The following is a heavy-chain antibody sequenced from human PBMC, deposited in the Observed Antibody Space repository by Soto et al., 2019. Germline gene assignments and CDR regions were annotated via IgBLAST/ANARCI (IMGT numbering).Heavy chain of an antibody. J-gene: IGHJ4*01. CDR3: ARVGAWYGEEDN. D-gene: IGHD3-10*01. CDR2: INPSGGST. V-gene: IGHV1-46*01. Sequence: VASVKVSCKASGYTFINYYIHWVRQAPGQGLEWMGIINPSGGSTTYAQKFQGTVTMSRDTSTSTVYMEVSSLSSEDTAVYYCARVGAWYGEEDNWGQ. CDR1: GYTFINYY.